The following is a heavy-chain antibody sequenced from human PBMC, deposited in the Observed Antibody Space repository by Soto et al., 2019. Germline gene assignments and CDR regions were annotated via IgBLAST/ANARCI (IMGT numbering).Heavy chain of an antibody. Sequence: TFYVSGDSISNNYWWTWVRQFPGEGLQWIGEIFHSGNTNYNPPLKNRVNISVDKSNNRFSLMLSSVTAADTAVYYCARGDFWSGSDYWGKGT. CDR2: IFHSGNT. CDR3: ARGDFWSGSDY. D-gene: IGHD3-3*01. J-gene: IGHJ4*02. V-gene: IGHV4-4*02. CDR1: GDSISNNYW.